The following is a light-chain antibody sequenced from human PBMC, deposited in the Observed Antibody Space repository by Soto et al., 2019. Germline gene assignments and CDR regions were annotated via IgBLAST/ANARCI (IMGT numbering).Light chain of an antibody. CDR2: DVS. Sequence: DIPMTQSPSTLSASVGDRVAITCRASQSISSWLAWYQQKPGKAPKVLIYDVSSLESGVPSRFSGSGSGTEFTLTISSLQPDDFATYYCQQYNGYWTFGQGTKVEIK. V-gene: IGKV1-5*01. CDR1: QSISSW. J-gene: IGKJ1*01. CDR3: QQYNGYWT.